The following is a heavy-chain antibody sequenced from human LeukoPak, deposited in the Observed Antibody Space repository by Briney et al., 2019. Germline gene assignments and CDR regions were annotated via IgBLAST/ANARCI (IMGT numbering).Heavy chain of an antibody. V-gene: IGHV1-69*02. D-gene: IGHD6-6*01. J-gene: IGHJ4*02. CDR1: GGTFSSYT. CDR2: IIPILGIA. CDR3: ARGQMAGIAARRDFDY. Sequence: SVKVSCKASGGTFSSYTISWVRQAPGQGLEWMGRIIPILGIANYAQKFQGRVTMTRNTAIREAYMELSSLRSEDTAVYYCARGQMAGIAARRDFDYWGQGTLVTVSS.